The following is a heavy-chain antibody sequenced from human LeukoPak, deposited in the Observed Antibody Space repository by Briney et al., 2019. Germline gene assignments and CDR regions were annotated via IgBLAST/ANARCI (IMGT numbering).Heavy chain of an antibody. CDR2: INSDGSST. Sequence: PGGSLRLSCAASGFAFSSHWMHWVRQAPGKGLVWVSRINSDGSSTSYADSVKGRFTISRDNAKNTLYLQMNSLRAEDTAVYYCARADTEYYYDSSGYYYDYWGQGTLVTVSS. D-gene: IGHD3-22*01. V-gene: IGHV3-74*01. CDR3: ARADTEYYYDSSGYYYDY. CDR1: GFAFSSHW. J-gene: IGHJ4*02.